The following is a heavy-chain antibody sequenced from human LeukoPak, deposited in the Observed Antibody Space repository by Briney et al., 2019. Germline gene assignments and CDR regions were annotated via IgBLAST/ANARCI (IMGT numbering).Heavy chain of an antibody. D-gene: IGHD5-18*01. CDR3: AREMREDTAMVNFDY. V-gene: IGHV3-21*01. CDR2: MSSSSSYI. CDR1: GFTFSSYS. Sequence: GGSLRLSCAASGFTFSSYSMNWVRQAPGKGLEWVSSMSSSSSYIYYADSVKGRFTTSRDNAKNSLYLQMNSLRAEDTAVYYCAREMREDTAMVNFDYWGQGTLVTVSS. J-gene: IGHJ4*02.